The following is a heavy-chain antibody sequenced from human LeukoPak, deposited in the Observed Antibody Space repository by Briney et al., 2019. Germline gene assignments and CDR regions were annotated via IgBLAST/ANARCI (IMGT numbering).Heavy chain of an antibody. V-gene: IGHV3-30*03. D-gene: IGHD5-12*01. J-gene: IGHJ4*02. CDR1: GFTSSMYW. CDR3: ASAWDPGIVATTGAGVGY. CDR2: ISYDGSNK. Sequence: PGGSLRLSCVASGFTSSMYWMSWVRQAPGKGLEWVAVISYDGSNKYYADSVKGRFTISRDNSKNTLYLQMNSLRADDAAVYYCASAWDPGIVATTGAGVGYWGQGTLVIVSS.